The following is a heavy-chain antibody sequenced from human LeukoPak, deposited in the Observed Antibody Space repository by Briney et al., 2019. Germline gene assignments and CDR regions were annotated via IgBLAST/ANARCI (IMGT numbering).Heavy chain of an antibody. V-gene: IGHV4-59*08. D-gene: IGHD3-9*01. CDR3: ARRSPGSSWLSTYYFDY. CDR1: GGSISYYY. Sequence: SETLSLTCSVSGGSISYYYWSWIRQPPGKGLEWIGYIYYSGSTNYNPSLKSRVTISVDTSKNQFSLKLSSVTAADTAVYYCARRSPGSSWLSTYYFDYWGQGTLVTVSS. J-gene: IGHJ4*02. CDR2: IYYSGST.